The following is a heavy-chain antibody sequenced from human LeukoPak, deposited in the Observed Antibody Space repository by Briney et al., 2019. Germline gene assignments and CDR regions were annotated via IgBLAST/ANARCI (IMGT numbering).Heavy chain of an antibody. V-gene: IGHV3-13*01. CDR2: IGTAGDT. J-gene: IGHJ3*02. Sequence: GGSLRLSCAASGFTFSSYDMHWVRHTTGKGLEWVSAIGTAGDTYYPGSVKGRFTISRENAKNSLYLQMNSLRAGDTAVYYCAREASGSYPYAFDIWGQGTMVTVSS. D-gene: IGHD1-26*01. CDR1: GFTFSSYD. CDR3: AREASGSYPYAFDI.